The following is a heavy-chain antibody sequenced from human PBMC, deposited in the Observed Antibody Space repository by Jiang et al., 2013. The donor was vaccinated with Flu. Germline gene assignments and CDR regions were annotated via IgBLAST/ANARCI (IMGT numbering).Heavy chain of an antibody. V-gene: IGHV6-1*01. J-gene: IGHJ5*02. Sequence: SLTCAISGDSVSSNSAAWNWIRQSPSRGLEWLGRTYYRSKWYNDYAVSVKSRITINPDTSKNQFSLQLNSVTPEDTAVYYCARDRVGLSGYDLNWFDPWGQGTLVTVSS. D-gene: IGHD5-12*01. CDR2: TYYRSKWYN. CDR1: GDSVSSNSAA. CDR3: ARDRVGLSGYDLNWFDP.